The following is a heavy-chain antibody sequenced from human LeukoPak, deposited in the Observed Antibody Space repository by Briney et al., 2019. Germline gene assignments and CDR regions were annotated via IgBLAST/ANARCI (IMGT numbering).Heavy chain of an antibody. D-gene: IGHD1-14*01. Sequence: ASVRVSCKASGNIFSTYDINWVRQAPGQGLEWMGWMNPTSGNTDYARKIQGRVALSADTSIGTAYMELSSLRSGDTAVYYCSSGYNNRNWGQGTLVTVSS. J-gene: IGHJ4*02. CDR3: SSGYNNRN. CDR2: MNPTSGNT. V-gene: IGHV1-8*01. CDR1: GNIFSTYD.